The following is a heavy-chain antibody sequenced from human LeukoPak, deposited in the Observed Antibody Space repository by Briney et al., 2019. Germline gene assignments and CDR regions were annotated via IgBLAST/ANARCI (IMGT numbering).Heavy chain of an antibody. CDR1: GFTVSSNY. CDR2: IYGGGST. D-gene: IGHD2-21*02. Sequence: PGGSLRLSCAASGFTVSSNYMSWVRQAPGKGLEWVSVIYGGGSTYYADSVKGRFTISRDNSRSTLYLQMNSLRAEDTAVYFCARVAYYRVTADQITDAFDVWGRGTAVTVS. CDR3: ARVAYYRVTADQITDAFDV. V-gene: IGHV3-53*01. J-gene: IGHJ3*01.